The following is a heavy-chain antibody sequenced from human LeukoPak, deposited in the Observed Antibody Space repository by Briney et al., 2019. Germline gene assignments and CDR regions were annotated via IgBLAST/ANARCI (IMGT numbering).Heavy chain of an antibody. CDR2: ISGSGGST. CDR1: GLTFSSYA. CDR3: AKDVHYDILTGYYSFYFDY. Sequence: GGSLRLSCAASGLTFSSYAMSWVRQAPGKGLEWVSAISGSGGSTYYADSVKGRSTISRDNSKNTLYLQMNSLRAEDTAVYYCAKDVHYDILTGYYSFYFDYWGQGTLVTVSS. J-gene: IGHJ4*02. V-gene: IGHV3-23*01. D-gene: IGHD3-9*01.